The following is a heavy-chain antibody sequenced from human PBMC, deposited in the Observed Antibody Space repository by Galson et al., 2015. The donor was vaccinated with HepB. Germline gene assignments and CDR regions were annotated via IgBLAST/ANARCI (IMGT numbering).Heavy chain of an antibody. J-gene: IGHJ5*02. D-gene: IGHD2-2*01. CDR1: GFGFSSSW. CDR2: INTDGSAT. CDR3: ARDQSVYAPS. Sequence: SLRLSCAASGFGFSSSWMQWVRRAPGKGLVWVSRINTDGSATRYADSVKGRFTISRDNAKNTLYLQMNSLRVEETAVYYCARDQSVYAPSWGQGILVTVSS. V-gene: IGHV3-74*01.